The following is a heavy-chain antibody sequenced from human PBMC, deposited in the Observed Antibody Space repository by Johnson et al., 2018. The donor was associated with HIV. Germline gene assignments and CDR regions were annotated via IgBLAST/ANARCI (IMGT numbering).Heavy chain of an antibody. CDR3: ARALGGSVLADAFDI. Sequence: VQLVESGGGLIQPGGSLRLSCAASGFTVSSNYMSWVRQAPGKGLEWVSVIYSGGSTYYADSVKGRFTISGDNSKNTLYLQMNSLRADDTAVYYCARALGGSVLADAFDIWGQGTMVTVSS. CDR1: GFTVSSNY. J-gene: IGHJ3*02. D-gene: IGHD3-10*01. V-gene: IGHV3-53*01. CDR2: IYSGGST.